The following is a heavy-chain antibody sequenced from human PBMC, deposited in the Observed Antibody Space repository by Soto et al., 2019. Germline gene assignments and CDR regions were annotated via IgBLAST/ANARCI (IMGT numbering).Heavy chain of an antibody. D-gene: IGHD3-16*01. V-gene: IGHV1-69*13. CDR1: GGTFSSYA. CDR2: IIPIFGTA. CDR3: ARSIHWVRPYYYGMDV. Sequence: SVKVCCKASGGTFSSYAISWVQQAPGQGLEWMGGIIPIFGTANYAQKFQGRVTITADESTSTAYMELSSLRSEDTAVYYCARSIHWVRPYYYGMDVWGQGTTVTVSS. J-gene: IGHJ6*02.